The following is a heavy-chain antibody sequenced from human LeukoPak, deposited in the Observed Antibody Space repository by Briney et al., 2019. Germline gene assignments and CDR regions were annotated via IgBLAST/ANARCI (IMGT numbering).Heavy chain of an antibody. CDR3: ARYIAVAGGNYYYYMDV. J-gene: IGHJ6*03. CDR2: ISAYNGNT. Sequence: ASVKVSCKASGYTFTSYGISWLRQAPGQGLEWMGWISAYNGNTNYAQKLQGRVTMTTDTSTSTAYMELRSLRSDDTAVYYCARYIAVAGGNYYYYMDVWGKGTTVTVSS. V-gene: IGHV1-18*01. D-gene: IGHD6-19*01. CDR1: GYTFTSYG.